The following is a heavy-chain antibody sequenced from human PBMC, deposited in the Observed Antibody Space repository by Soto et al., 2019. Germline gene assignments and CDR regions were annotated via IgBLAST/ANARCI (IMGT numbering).Heavy chain of an antibody. Sequence: EVQLVESGGGLVQPGGSLRLSCAASGFTFSRYWMHWVRQAPGEGLVWVSRINGDGSSTTYAESVKGRFTISRDNVMSMVYLQMESLRVEDTATYFCAGDGIAVAGTGDFDFWGQGTLVTVSS. J-gene: IGHJ4*02. CDR1: GFTFSRYW. CDR3: AGDGIAVAGTGDFDF. D-gene: IGHD6-19*01. CDR2: INGDGSST. V-gene: IGHV3-74*03.